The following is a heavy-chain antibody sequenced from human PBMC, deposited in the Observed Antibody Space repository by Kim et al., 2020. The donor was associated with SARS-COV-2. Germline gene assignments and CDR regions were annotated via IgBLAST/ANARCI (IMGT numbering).Heavy chain of an antibody. CDR1: GFTLRNYG. CDR3: ARAISDNWNHRNWFDP. Sequence: GGSLRLSCAVSGFTLRNYGMHWVRQAPGKGLEWVAVISYDETTIFYADSVRGRCTISRDTSKNTLYLQMNSLRAEDTAVYYCARAISDNWNHRNWFDPWG. CDR2: ISYDETTI. D-gene: IGHD1-1*01. V-gene: IGHV3-33*01. J-gene: IGHJ5*02.